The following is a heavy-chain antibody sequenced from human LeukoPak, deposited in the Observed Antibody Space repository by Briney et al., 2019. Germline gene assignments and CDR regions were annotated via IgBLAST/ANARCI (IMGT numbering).Heavy chain of an antibody. CDR1: GFTFRSYW. CDR2: ISESSLSK. Sequence: PGGSLRLSCAASGFTFRSYWMSWVRQAPGKGLEWVAHISESSLSKHYADSVRGRFTVSRDNGKNSLYLQMNSLRAEDTAIYYCTRVGYIDEGIDYWGQGTLVTVSS. V-gene: IGHV3-48*01. CDR3: TRVGYIDEGIDY. D-gene: IGHD5-24*01. J-gene: IGHJ4*02.